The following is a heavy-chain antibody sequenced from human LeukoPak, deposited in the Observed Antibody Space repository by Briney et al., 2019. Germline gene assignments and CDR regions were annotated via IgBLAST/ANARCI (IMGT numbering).Heavy chain of an antibody. CDR3: ARADFWSGYLDY. J-gene: IGHJ4*02. Sequence: SETLSLTCTVSGGSISSYYWSWIRQPPGKGLEWIGYIYYSGSTNYNPSLKSRVTISADTSKNQFSLKLSSVTAADTAVYYCARADFWSGYLDYWGQGTLVTVSS. D-gene: IGHD3-3*01. V-gene: IGHV4-59*01. CDR2: IYYSGST. CDR1: GGSISSYY.